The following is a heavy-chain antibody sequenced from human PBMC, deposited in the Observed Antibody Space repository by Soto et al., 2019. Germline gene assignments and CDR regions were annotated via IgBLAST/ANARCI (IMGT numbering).Heavy chain of an antibody. V-gene: IGHV4-39*02. CDR3: SRRAPEGFDP. J-gene: IGHJ5*02. Sequence: QLQLQESGPGLVKPSQTLSLTCTVSGRSINNSPYFWAWIRQPPGKGLEWIGSIDYRGTTYYKSSLKSRVTMSLDTSKNYFALKLASVTAADTALYYCSRRAPEGFDPWGQGTLVTVSS. CDR1: GRSINNSPYF. CDR2: IDYRGTT.